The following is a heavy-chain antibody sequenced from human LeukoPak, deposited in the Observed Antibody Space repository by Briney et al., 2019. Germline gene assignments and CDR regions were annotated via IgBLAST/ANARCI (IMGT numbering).Heavy chain of an antibody. J-gene: IGHJ4*02. CDR2: IDPSDSYT. V-gene: IGHV5-10-1*01. Sequence: GESLRISCKGSGYSFTSYWISWVRQMPGKGLEWMGRIDPSDSYTNYSPSFQGHVTISADKSISTAYLQWSSLKASDTATYYCARLLVGYSGYDPSKGDDYWGQGTLVTVSS. D-gene: IGHD5-12*01. CDR3: ARLLVGYSGYDPSKGDDY. CDR1: GYSFTSYW.